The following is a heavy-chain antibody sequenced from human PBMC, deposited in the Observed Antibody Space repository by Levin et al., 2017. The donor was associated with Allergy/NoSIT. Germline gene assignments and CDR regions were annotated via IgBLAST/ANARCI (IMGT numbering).Heavy chain of an antibody. J-gene: IGHJ5*02. CDR2: INSEGTAT. CDR3: TRADLEVTPEMGLLSWFDP. Sequence: QTGGSLRLSCAASGFTFSSYWMHWVRQTPGKGLVWVARINSEGTATRYADFVKGRFTISRDNPKNTLYLQMNSLRAEDTAVYHCTRADLEVTPEMGLLSWFDPWGQGTQVTVSS. CDR1: GFTFSSYW. V-gene: IGHV3-74*01. D-gene: IGHD5-24*01.